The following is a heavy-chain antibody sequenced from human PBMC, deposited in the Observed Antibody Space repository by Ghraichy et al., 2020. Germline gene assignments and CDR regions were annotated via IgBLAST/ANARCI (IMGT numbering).Heavy chain of an antibody. CDR2: IFYSGST. Sequence: SETLSLTCAVSGGSIRSYSWNWIRQSPDKGLEWIGYIFYSGSTNYNPSLKSRVTISVDTTNNQLSLKLSPVTAADTAVYYCATMRESWEAAADYFFDYWGQGTLVTVSS. CDR1: GGSIRSYS. CDR3: ATMRESWEAAADYFFDY. J-gene: IGHJ4*02. D-gene: IGHD6-13*01. V-gene: IGHV4-59*03.